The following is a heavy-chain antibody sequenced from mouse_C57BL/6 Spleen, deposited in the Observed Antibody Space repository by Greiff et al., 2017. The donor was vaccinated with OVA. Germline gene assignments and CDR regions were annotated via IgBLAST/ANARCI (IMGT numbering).Heavy chain of an antibody. CDR2: IDPSDSYT. CDR1: GYTFTSYW. Sequence: QVQLQQPGAELVMPGASVKLSCKASGYTFTSYWMHWVKQRPGQGLEWIGEIDPSDSYTNYNQKFKGKSTLTVDKSSSTAYMQLSSLTSEDSAVYYCARGEDAMDYWGQGTSVTVSS. CDR3: ARGEDAMDY. J-gene: IGHJ4*01. V-gene: IGHV1-69*01.